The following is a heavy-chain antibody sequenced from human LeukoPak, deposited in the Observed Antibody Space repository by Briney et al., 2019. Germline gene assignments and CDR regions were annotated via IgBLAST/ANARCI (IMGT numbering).Heavy chain of an antibody. Sequence: NPGGSLRLSCVASRFAFSDDSMNWVRQPPGKGLEWVSSISSTSTYIYYADSVKGRFTISRDNARDSLFLQMNNLRVDDSAVYYCAREYIAMAYDYWGQGTLVTVSS. V-gene: IGHV3-21*01. CDR3: AREYIAMAYDY. CDR2: ISSTSTYI. D-gene: IGHD5-18*01. CDR1: RFAFSDDS. J-gene: IGHJ4*02.